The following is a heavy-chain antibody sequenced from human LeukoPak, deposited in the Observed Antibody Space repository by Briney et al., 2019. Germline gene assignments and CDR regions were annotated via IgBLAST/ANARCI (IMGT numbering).Heavy chain of an antibody. CDR2: ISWNNGSR. D-gene: IGHD2-8*02. V-gene: IGHV3-9*01. CDR3: AKVGAYAINGPPYYMAV. J-gene: IGHJ6*03. Sequence: HPGRSLRLSCVGSGFTFDDYAMHSVRQAPGKGLEWVSRISWNNGSRDYGDSVKGRFTISRDNAEYSLYLHMHSLRVEDTALYYCAKVGAYAINGPPYYMAVWGKGTTVTVSS. CDR1: GFTFDDYA.